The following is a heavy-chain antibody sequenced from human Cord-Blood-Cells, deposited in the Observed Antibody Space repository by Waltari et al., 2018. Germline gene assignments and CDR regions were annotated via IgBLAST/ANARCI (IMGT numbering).Heavy chain of an antibody. D-gene: IGHD3-10*01. CDR2: IYPGDSDT. Sequence: EVQLVQSGAEVKKPGESLKISCKGSGYSFTSYWIGWVRQTPGKGLEWMGIIYPGDSDTRYSPSFQGQVTISADKSISTAYLQWSSLKASDTAMYYCARAATYYYGSGSSRNWFDPWGQGTLVTVSS. J-gene: IGHJ5*02. CDR3: ARAATYYYGSGSSRNWFDP. V-gene: IGHV5-51*01. CDR1: GYSFTSYW.